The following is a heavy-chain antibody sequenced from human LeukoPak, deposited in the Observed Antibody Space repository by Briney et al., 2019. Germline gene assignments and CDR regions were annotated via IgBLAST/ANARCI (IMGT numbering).Heavy chain of an antibody. J-gene: IGHJ4*02. D-gene: IGHD1-1*01. CDR1: GGSISSYY. V-gene: IGHV4-59*01. Sequence: SETLSLTCTVSGGSISSYYWSWIRQPPGKGLEWIGYIYYSGSTNYNPSLKSRVTISVDTSKNQFSLKLSSVTAADTAVYYCARAPQWYKESYYFDYWGQGTLVTVSS. CDR2: IYYSGST. CDR3: ARAPQWYKESYYFDY.